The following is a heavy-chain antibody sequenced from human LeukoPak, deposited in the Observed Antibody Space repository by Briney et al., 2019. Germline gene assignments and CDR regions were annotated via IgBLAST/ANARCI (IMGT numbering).Heavy chain of an antibody. V-gene: IGHV4-39*01. CDR1: GFTFSSYA. D-gene: IGHD1-26*01. CDR2: IYYSGST. J-gene: IGHJ4*02. Sequence: GSLRLSCAASGFTFSSYAMSWVRQAPGKGLEWIGSIYYSGSTYYNPSLKSRVTISVDTSKNQFSLKLSSVTAADTAVYYCARQEWELPYFDYWGQGTLVTVSS. CDR3: ARQEWELPYFDY.